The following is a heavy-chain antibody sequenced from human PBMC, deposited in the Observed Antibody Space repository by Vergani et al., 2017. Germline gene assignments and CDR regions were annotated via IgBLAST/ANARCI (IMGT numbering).Heavy chain of an antibody. CDR1: GFTLSNYD. J-gene: IGHJ4*02. V-gene: IGHV3-30*02. CDR2: IQFDGSNQ. CDR3: AKHFRGWGIDY. Sequence: QVQLVESGGGVVPRGGSLRLSCATSGFTLSNYDMQWIRQGPGKGLEFVSFIQFDGSNQYYADSVKGRFTLSRDFSKNTLYLQMNSLRTDDTATYYCAKHFRGWGIDYWGQGPQVIVS. D-gene: IGHD3-16*01.